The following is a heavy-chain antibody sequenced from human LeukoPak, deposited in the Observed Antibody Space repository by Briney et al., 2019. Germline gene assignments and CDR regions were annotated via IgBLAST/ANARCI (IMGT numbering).Heavy chain of an antibody. V-gene: IGHV3-23*01. Sequence: GGSLRLSCAASGFTFSSYAMNWVRQAPGKGLEWVSAIGGSGNNTYYADSVKGRFTISRDNSKNTLYLQMNSLRAEDTAVYYCAKSAAGTKSLLPSYXXYYYMDV. CDR1: GFTFSSYA. CDR3: AKSAAGTKSLLPSYXXYYYMDV. J-gene: IGHJ6*03. D-gene: IGHD6-13*01. CDR2: IGGSGNNT.